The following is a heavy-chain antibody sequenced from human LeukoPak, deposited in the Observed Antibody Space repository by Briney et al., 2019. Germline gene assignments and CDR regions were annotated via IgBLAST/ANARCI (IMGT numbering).Heavy chain of an antibody. J-gene: IGHJ4*02. V-gene: IGHV1-18*01. D-gene: IGHD6-13*01. CDR1: GYTFTSYG. CDR3: ARDPLSSAYSSSWYGEFDY. Sequence: ASVKVSCKASGYTFTSYGISWVRQAPGQGLEWMGWISAYNGNTNYAQKLQGRVTMTTDTSTSTAYMELRSLRSDDTAVYSCARDPLSSAYSSSWYGEFDYWGQGTLVTVSS. CDR2: ISAYNGNT.